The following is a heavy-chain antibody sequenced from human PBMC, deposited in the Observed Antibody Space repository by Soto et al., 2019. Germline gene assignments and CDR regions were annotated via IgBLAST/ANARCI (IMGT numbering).Heavy chain of an antibody. Sequence: SQTLSLTCAISGDSVSSNSAAWNWIRQSPSRGLEWLGRTYYRSKWYNDYAVSVKSRITINPDTSKNQFSLQLNSVTPEDTAVYYCAREKLYYYDSSGYTYYFDYWGQGTLVTVSS. CDR3: AREKLYYYDSSGYTYYFDY. CDR1: GDSVSSNSAA. J-gene: IGHJ4*02. CDR2: TYYRSKWYN. D-gene: IGHD3-22*01. V-gene: IGHV6-1*01.